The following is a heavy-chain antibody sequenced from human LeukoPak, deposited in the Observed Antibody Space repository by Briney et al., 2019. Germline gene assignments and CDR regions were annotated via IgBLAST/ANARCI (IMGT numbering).Heavy chain of an antibody. J-gene: IGHJ4*02. CDR3: ARGVRIAVAGYIDY. V-gene: IGHV3-30*04. CDR2: ISYDGPNK. CDR1: GFTFSTYA. D-gene: IGHD6-19*01. Sequence: GGSLRLSCAASGFTFSTYAMHWVRQTPGKGLEWVAAISYDGPNKRYADSVKGRFTISRDNSKNTLYLQMNSLRAEDTAVYYCARGVRIAVAGYIDYWGQGTLVTVSS.